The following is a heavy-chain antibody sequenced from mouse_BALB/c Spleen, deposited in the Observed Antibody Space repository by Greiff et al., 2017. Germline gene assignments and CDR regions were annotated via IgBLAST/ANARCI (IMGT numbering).Heavy chain of an antibody. CDR3: ASPGYGSRGYFDV. Sequence: EVQLQQSGAELVKPGASVKLSCTASGFNIKDTYMHWVKQRPEQGLEWIGRIDPANGNTKYDPKFQGKATITADTSSNTAYLQLSSLTSEDTAVYYCASPGYGSRGYFDVWGAGTTVTVSS. CDR1: GFNIKDTY. CDR2: IDPANGNT. V-gene: IGHV14-3*02. D-gene: IGHD1-1*01. J-gene: IGHJ1*01.